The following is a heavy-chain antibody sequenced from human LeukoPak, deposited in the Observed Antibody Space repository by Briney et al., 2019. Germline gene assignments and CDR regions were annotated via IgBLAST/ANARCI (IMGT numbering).Heavy chain of an antibody. CDR1: GFTFSSYA. CDR2: ISYDGSNK. V-gene: IGHV3-30*04. D-gene: IGHD3-9*01. J-gene: IGHJ4*02. CDR3: ARGPYDILTGYPEAY. Sequence: QAVGSLRLSCAASGFTFSSYAMHWVRQAPGKGLEWVAVISYDGSNKYYADSVKGRFTISRDNSKNTLYLQMNSLRAEDTAVYYCARGPYDILTGYPEAYWGQGTLVTVSS.